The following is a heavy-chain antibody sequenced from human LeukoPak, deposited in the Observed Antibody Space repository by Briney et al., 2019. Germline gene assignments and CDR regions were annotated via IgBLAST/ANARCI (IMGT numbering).Heavy chain of an antibody. CDR2: IYYSGST. CDR3: ALRVGCSGGSCYSADAFDI. Sequence: SETLSLTCTVSGGSISSSSYYWGWIRQPPGKGLEWIGSIYYSGSTYYNPSLKSRVTISVDTSKNQFSLKLSSVTAADTAVYYCALRVGCSGGSCYSADAFDIWGQRTMVTVSS. CDR1: GGSISSSSYY. J-gene: IGHJ3*02. V-gene: IGHV4-39*01. D-gene: IGHD2-15*01.